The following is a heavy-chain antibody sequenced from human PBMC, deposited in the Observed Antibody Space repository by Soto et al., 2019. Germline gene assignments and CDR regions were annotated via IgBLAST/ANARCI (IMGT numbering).Heavy chain of an antibody. Sequence: SVKFSCKXSGYTLTELSIDWVRQAPRKGLEWIGGFDPEDAEIIYAPKFKGRVTMTEDTSTDTAYMELSSLRSEDTAVYYCAGITMIVVGAYGMDVWGQGTTVTVSS. CDR1: GYTLTELS. CDR2: FDPEDAEI. D-gene: IGHD3-22*01. V-gene: IGHV1-24*01. J-gene: IGHJ6*02. CDR3: AGITMIVVGAYGMDV.